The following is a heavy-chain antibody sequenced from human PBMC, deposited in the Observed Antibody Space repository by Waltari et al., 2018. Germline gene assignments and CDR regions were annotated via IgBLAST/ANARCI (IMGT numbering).Heavy chain of an antibody. CDR3: ARLYTYGSGSFFDY. J-gene: IGHJ4*02. CDR1: GDSIRASY. CDR2: FYDTGRN. V-gene: IGHV4-59*08. Sequence: QVQLQESGPGLVKPSETLSLTCTVSGDSIRASYWSWIRQPPGKGLEWIGHFYDTGRNKYSPPLKSRVTISVDTSKNHFSLKLNSVTAADTAVYYCARLYTYGSGSFFDYWGQGALVTVSS. D-gene: IGHD3-10*01.